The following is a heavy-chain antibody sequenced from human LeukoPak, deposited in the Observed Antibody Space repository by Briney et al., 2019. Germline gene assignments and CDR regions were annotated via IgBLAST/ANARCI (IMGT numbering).Heavy chain of an antibody. V-gene: IGHV4-34*01. CDR2: INHSGST. CDR1: GGSFSGYY. D-gene: IGHD2-21*02. Sequence: PSETLSLTCAVYGGSFSGYYWSWIRQPPAKGLEWIGEINHSGSTNYNPPLKSRVTISVDTSKNQFSLKLSSVTAADTAVYYCARGLHCGGDCYLDAFDIWGQGTMVTVSS. J-gene: IGHJ3*02. CDR3: ARGLHCGGDCYLDAFDI.